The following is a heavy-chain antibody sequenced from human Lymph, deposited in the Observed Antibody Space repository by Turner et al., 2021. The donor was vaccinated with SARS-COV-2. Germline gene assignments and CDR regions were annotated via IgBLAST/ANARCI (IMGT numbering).Heavy chain of an antibody. V-gene: IGHV3-66*01. CDR1: GFTVSSSY. Sequence: EVQLVESGGGLVQPGGSLRLSCAASGFTVSSSYMSWVRHAPGKGLEWVSVIYSGGSTYCADSVKGRFTISRDNSKNTLYLQMNSLRAEDTAVYYCARAWGRYSYGFDYWGQGTLVTVSS. J-gene: IGHJ4*02. CDR3: ARAWGRYSYGFDY. CDR2: IYSGGST. D-gene: IGHD5-18*01.